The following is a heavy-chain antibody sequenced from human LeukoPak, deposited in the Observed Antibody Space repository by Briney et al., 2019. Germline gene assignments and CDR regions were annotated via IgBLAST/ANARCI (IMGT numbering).Heavy chain of an antibody. Sequence: GGSLRLSCAASGFTFSSYAMSWVRQAPGKGLEWVSGISGSDGSTYYADSVKGRFTVSRDDAKNSLYLQMNSLRADDTAVYYCVRDHLWSFDIWGQGTVVTVSS. V-gene: IGHV3-23*01. CDR3: VRDHLWSFDI. D-gene: IGHD2-21*01. CDR1: GFTFSSYA. CDR2: ISGSDGST. J-gene: IGHJ3*02.